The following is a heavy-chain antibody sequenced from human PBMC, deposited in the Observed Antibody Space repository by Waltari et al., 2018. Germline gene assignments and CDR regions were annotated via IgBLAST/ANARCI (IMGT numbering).Heavy chain of an antibody. Sequence: QVQLVQSGAEVKKPGASVKVSCKTSGYTFTNYDINWVRQATGQGIEWMGWMNPNSGNKGFAQKFQDRLIMTANTAITTAYMELTGLTSDDTAVYYCARGAAPGKGAHWFDPWGQGTLVIVSS. CDR1: GYTFTNYD. J-gene: IGHJ5*02. CDR3: ARGAAPGKGAHWFDP. CDR2: MNPNSGNK. V-gene: IGHV1-8*01. D-gene: IGHD6-13*01.